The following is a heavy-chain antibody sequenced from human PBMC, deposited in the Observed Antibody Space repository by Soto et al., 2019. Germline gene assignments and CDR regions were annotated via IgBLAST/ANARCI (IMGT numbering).Heavy chain of an antibody. CDR1: GGTFSSYA. CDR3: ARSVGGFLAEYYYGMDV. J-gene: IGHJ6*04. CDR2: IIPIFGTA. D-gene: IGHD3-3*01. Sequence: SVKVSCKASGGTFSSYAISWVRQAPGQGLEWMGGIIPIFGTANYAQKFQGRVTITADESTSTAYMELSSLRSEDTAVYYCARSVGGFLAEYYYGMDVWGKGT. V-gene: IGHV1-69*13.